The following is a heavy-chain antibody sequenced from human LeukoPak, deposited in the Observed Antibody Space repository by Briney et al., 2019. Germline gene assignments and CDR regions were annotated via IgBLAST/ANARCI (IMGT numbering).Heavy chain of an antibody. CDR2: IYFSGST. CDR3: ASSTQPGYYGMDV. Sequence: SETLSLTCTVSGGSISSEDYYWSWIRQPPGKGLEWIGYIYFSGSTYNNPSLKSRVTISVDTSKNQFSLKLSSVTAADTAVYYCASSTQPGYYGMDVWGQGTTVTVSS. CDR1: GGSISSEDYY. V-gene: IGHV4-30-4*01. D-gene: IGHD1-1*01. J-gene: IGHJ6*02.